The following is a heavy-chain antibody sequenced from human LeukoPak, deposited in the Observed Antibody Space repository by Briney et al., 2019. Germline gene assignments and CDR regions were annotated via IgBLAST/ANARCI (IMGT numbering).Heavy chain of an antibody. D-gene: IGHD3-9*01. J-gene: IGHJ4*02. CDR2: INHSGST. CDR1: GGSFSGYY. V-gene: IGHV4-34*01. Sequence: SETLSLTCAVYGGSFSGYYWSWIRQPPGKGLEWIGEINHSGSTNYNPSLKSRVTISVDTSKNQFSLKLSSVTAADTAVYYCARGHEYYDILTGYYKLYYFDYWGQGTLVTVSS. CDR3: ARGHEYYDILTGYYKLYYFDY.